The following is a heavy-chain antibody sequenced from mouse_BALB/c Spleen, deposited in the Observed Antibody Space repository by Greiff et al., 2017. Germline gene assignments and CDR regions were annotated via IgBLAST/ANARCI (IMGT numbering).Heavy chain of an antibody. CDR1: GYAFSSSW. CDR3: ASNYEFAY. CDR2: IYPGDGDT. Sequence: QVQLQQSGPELVKPGASVKISCKASGYAFSSSWMNWVKQRPGQGLEWIGRIYPGDGDTNCNGKFKGKATLTADKSSSTAYMQLSSLTSVDSAVYFCASNYEFAYWGQGTLVTVSA. J-gene: IGHJ3*01. D-gene: IGHD2-1*01. V-gene: IGHV1-82*01.